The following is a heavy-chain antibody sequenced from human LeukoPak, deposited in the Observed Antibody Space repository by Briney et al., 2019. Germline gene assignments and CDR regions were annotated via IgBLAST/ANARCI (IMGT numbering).Heavy chain of an antibody. CDR2: IYYSGST. V-gene: IGHV4-59*08. CDR1: GGSISSYY. CDR3: ARQISGYDSFDY. J-gene: IGHJ4*02. D-gene: IGHD5-12*01. Sequence: PSETLSLTCTVSGGSISSYYWSWIRQPPGKGLEWIGYIYYSGSTNYNPSLKSRVTISVDTSKNQFSLKLSSVTAADTAVYYCARQISGYDSFDYWGQGTLVTVSS.